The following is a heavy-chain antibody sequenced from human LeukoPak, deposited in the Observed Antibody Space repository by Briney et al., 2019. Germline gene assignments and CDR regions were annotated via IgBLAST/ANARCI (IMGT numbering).Heavy chain of an antibody. CDR3: AAADSNDGRRKYYYYGVDV. J-gene: IGHJ6*02. CDR1: GFTFTSSA. CDR2: LVVGGGNT. V-gene: IGHV1-58*01. D-gene: IGHD1-1*01. Sequence: SVKVSCKASGFTFTSSAVQWVRPPRGQRLEWIGWLVVGGGNTDYAQKFQERVTITTDMSTSAAYMELTSLRSEDTAVYYCAAADSNDGRRKYYYYGVDVWGQGTTVSVSS.